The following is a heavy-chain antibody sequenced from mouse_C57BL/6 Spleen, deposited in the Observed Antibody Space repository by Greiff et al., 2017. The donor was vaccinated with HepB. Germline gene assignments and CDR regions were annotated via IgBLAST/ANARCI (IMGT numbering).Heavy chain of an antibody. V-gene: IGHV5-17*01. CDR2: ISSGSSTI. CDR3: ARAGFAY. Sequence: EVKLVESGGGLVKPGGSLKLSCAASGFTFSDCGMHWVRQAPEKGLEWVAYISSGSSTIYYADTVKGRFTISRDNAKNTLFLQMTSLRSEDTAMYYCARAGFAYWGQGTLVTVSA. J-gene: IGHJ3*01. CDR1: GFTFSDCG.